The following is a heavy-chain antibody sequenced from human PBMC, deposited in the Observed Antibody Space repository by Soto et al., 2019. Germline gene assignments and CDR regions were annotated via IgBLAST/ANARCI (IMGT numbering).Heavy chain of an antibody. D-gene: IGHD1-1*01. J-gene: IGHJ4*02. CDR3: ARGVQRRGAGY. CDR1: GGSFSGYY. V-gene: IGHV4-34*01. CDR2: INHSGST. Sequence: NPSETLSLTCAVYGGSFSGYYWSWIRQPPGKGLEWIGEINHSGSTNYNPSLKSRLTISVDTSKNQFSLKLSSVTAVDTAVYYCARGVQRRGAGYWGQGTLVTVSS.